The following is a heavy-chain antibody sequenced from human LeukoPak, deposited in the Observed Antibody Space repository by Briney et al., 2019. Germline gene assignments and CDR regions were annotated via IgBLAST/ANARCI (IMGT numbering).Heavy chain of an antibody. Sequence: PSETLSLTCTVSGGSISSYYWSWIRQPPGKGLEWIGYIYYSGSTNYNPSLKSRVTISVDTSKNQFSLKLSSVTAADTAVYYCARDYCSGGSCKIDYWGQGTLVTVSS. CDR2: IYYSGST. V-gene: IGHV4-59*01. CDR1: GGSISSYY. CDR3: ARDYCSGGSCKIDY. D-gene: IGHD2-15*01. J-gene: IGHJ4*02.